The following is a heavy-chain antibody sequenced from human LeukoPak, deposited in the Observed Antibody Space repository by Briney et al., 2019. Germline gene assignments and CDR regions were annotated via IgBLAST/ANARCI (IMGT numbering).Heavy chain of an antibody. CDR3: ARDYAGSPDY. J-gene: IGHJ4*02. CDR1: GFTFSTYW. Sequence: GGSLRLSCTASGFTFSTYWINWVRQSPGKGLVWVALINGDGSPTTHADSVKGRFTISRDNAKNTAYLQMNSLRDEDTAVYFCARDYAGSPDYWGQGTLVTVSA. D-gene: IGHD3-10*01. CDR2: INGDGSPT. V-gene: IGHV3-74*03.